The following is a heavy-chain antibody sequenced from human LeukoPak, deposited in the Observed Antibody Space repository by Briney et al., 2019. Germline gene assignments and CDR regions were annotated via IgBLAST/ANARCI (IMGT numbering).Heavy chain of an antibody. V-gene: IGHV3-20*04. CDR1: GFTFDDYG. CDR2: INWNGGST. CDR3: VRDKMDRAVTGSLFDY. Sequence: GGSLRLSCAASGFTFDDYGMSWVRQAPGRGLEGASGINWNGGSTGYADSVKGRFNVSRDNARNSVYLQMNSLRAEDTAVYFCVRDKMDRAVTGSLFDYWGQGTLVTVSS. J-gene: IGHJ4*02. D-gene: IGHD3-10*01.